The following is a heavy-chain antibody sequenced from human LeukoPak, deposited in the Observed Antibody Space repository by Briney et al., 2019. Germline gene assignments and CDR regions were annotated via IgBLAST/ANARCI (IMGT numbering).Heavy chain of an antibody. D-gene: IGHD3-22*01. J-gene: IGHJ4*02. CDR3: ARDYYDSSGYLDY. V-gene: IGHV3-7*01. Sequence: PGGSLRLSCAAPGFTFSSYWMSWVRQAPGKGLEWVANIKQDGSEKYYVDSVKGRFTISRDNAKNSLYLQMNSLRAEDTAVYYCARDYYDSSGYLDYWGQGTLVTVSS. CDR2: IKQDGSEK. CDR1: GFTFSSYW.